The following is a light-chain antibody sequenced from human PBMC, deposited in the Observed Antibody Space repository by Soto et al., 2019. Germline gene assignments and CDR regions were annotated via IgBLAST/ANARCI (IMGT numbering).Light chain of an antibody. J-gene: IGKJ5*01. Sequence: EIVLTQSPGTLSLSPGDGATLSCRASQSVSSGYLAWYQQKPGQAPRLLIYGASTRATGNPARFSGSGSGTEFTLTISSLQSEDFAVYYCQQYNNWPPITFGQGTRLEIK. CDR2: GAS. V-gene: IGKV3-15*01. CDR1: QSVSSGY. CDR3: QQYNNWPPIT.